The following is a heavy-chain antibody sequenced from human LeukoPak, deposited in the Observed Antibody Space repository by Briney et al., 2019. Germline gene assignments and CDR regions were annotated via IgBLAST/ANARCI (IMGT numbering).Heavy chain of an antibody. CDR2: ISGSGDNT. Sequence: GGSLRLSCAASAFTFSLYAMSWVRQAPGKGLEWISTISGSGDNTYYAESVKGRFTISRDNSKNALYLRMKSLRAEDTAIYYCAKESTVTPGNVNWFDSWGQGTLVTVSS. CDR3: AKESTVTPGNVNWFDS. J-gene: IGHJ5*01. D-gene: IGHD4-17*01. CDR1: AFTFSLYA. V-gene: IGHV3-23*01.